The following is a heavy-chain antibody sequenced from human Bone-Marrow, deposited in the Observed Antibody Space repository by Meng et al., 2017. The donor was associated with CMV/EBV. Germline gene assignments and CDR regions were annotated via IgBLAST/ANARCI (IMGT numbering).Heavy chain of an antibody. Sequence: ASVKVSCKASGYTFTSYDINWVRQATGQGLEWMGWMNPNCGNTGYAQKFQGRVTMTRNTSISTAYMELSSLRSEDTAVYYCARHGYYGSGSYYKPVYYYYYGMDVWGQGTTVTVSS. J-gene: IGHJ6*02. CDR2: MNPNCGNT. V-gene: IGHV1-8*01. D-gene: IGHD3-10*01. CDR3: ARHGYYGSGSYYKPVYYYYYGMDV. CDR1: GYTFTSYD.